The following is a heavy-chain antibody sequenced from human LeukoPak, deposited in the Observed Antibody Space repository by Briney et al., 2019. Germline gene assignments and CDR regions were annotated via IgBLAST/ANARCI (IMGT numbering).Heavy chain of an antibody. CDR2: IYPDDSDT. D-gene: IGHD1-1*01. CDR1: GYSFTTYW. J-gene: IGHJ4*02. Sequence: GESLKISCKGSGYSFTTYWIGWVRQMPGKGLECMGIIYPDDSDTRYSPSFQGQVTISADKSISTAYLQWSSLKASDTATYYCARHETGPYFDYWGQGTLVTVSS. V-gene: IGHV5-51*01. CDR3: ARHETGPYFDY.